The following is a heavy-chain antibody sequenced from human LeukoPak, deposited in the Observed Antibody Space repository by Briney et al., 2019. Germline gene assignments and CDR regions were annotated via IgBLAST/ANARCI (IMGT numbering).Heavy chain of an antibody. CDR1: GFTFSTYS. Sequence: GGSLRLSCAASGFTFSTYSMNWVRQAPGKGLEWVSNIRSSSSTIYYADSVKGRFTISRDNAKNSLYLQMNSQRDEDTAVYYCARGAYCGGDCYFFDYWGQGTLVTVSS. D-gene: IGHD2-21*02. V-gene: IGHV3-48*02. CDR2: IRSSSSTI. CDR3: ARGAYCGGDCYFFDY. J-gene: IGHJ4*02.